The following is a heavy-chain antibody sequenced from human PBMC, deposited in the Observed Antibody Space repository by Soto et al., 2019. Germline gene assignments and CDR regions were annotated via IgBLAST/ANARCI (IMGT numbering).Heavy chain of an antibody. CDR1: GASVTSGDYY. CDR2: MHDSGTT. D-gene: IGHD3-3*01. J-gene: IGHJ4*02. CDR3: ARGGLYDLWSGLFD. V-gene: IGHV4-30-4*01. Sequence: SETLSLTCSVSGASVTSGDYYWNWIRQTPGTGLEWLGYMHDSGTTSYNPSLKSRVAISRDTSKNQFSLKLTSVSAADTAVYFCARGGLYDLWSGLFDWGQGIRVTVSS.